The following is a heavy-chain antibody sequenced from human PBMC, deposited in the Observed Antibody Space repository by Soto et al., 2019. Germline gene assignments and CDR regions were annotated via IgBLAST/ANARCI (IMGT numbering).Heavy chain of an antibody. D-gene: IGHD4-17*01. CDR3: ARDRDYGDYSF. CDR1: XXXXSSYX. J-gene: IGHJ4*02. V-gene: IGHV1-69*08. CDR2: IIPILGIA. Sequence: QVQLVQSGXXXKKPXXXVXVSCXXXXXXXSSYXXXWVRQAPGQGLEWMGRIIPILGIANYAQKFQGRVTITADKSTSTAYMELSSLRSEDTAVYYCARDRDYGDYSFWGQGTLVTVSS.